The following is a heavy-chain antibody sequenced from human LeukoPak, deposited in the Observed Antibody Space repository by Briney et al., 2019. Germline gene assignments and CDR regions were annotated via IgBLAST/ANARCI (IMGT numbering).Heavy chain of an antibody. CDR2: INHSGST. Sequence: PSETLSLTCAVYGGSFSGYYWSWIRQPPGKGLEWIGEINHSGSTNYNPSLKSRVTISVDTSKNQFSLKLSSVTAADTAVYYCARGRGGYYYDSSGPYYRVYFDYWGQGTLVTVSS. CDR1: GGSFSGYY. D-gene: IGHD3-22*01. CDR3: ARGRGGYYYDSSGPYYRVYFDY. J-gene: IGHJ4*02. V-gene: IGHV4-34*01.